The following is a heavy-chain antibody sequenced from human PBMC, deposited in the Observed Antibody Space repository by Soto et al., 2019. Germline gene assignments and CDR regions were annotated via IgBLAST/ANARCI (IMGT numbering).Heavy chain of an antibody. J-gene: IGHJ6*02. CDR2: ISGSGGST. CDR3: AKGRVRGVIIGMDV. CDR1: GFTFSSYA. Sequence: PGRSLRLSCGASGFTFSSYAMSWVRQAPGKGLEWVSAISGSGGSTYYADSVKGRFTISRDNSKNTLYLQMNSLRAEDTAVYYCAKGRVRGVIIGMDVWGQGTTVTVSS. D-gene: IGHD3-10*01. V-gene: IGHV3-23*01.